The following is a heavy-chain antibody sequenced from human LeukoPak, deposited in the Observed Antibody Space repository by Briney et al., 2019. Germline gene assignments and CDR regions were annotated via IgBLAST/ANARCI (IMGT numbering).Heavy chain of an antibody. CDR3: ARDNFDLYPNY. J-gene: IGHJ4*02. CDR2: ISAYNGNT. CDR1: GYTFTSYG. Sequence: ASVTVSCKASGYTFTSYGISWVRQAPGQGPEWMGWISAYNGNTNYAQKLQGRVTMTTDTSTSTAYMELRSLRSDDTAVYYCARDNFDLYPNYWGQGTLVTVSS. D-gene: IGHD3-9*01. V-gene: IGHV1-18*04.